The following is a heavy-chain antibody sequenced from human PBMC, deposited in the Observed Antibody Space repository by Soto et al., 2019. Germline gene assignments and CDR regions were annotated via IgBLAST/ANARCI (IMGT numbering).Heavy chain of an antibody. D-gene: IGHD3-10*01. CDR2: IYYSGST. CDR3: ARVYYGSGSYLGLDAFDI. J-gene: IGHJ3*02. V-gene: IGHV4-59*01. CDR1: GGSISSYY. Sequence: QVQLQESGPGLVKPSETLSLTCTVSGGSISSYYWSWIRQPPGKGLEWIGYIYYSGSTNYNPSLKSRVTISVDTSTNQFSLKLSSVTAADTAVYYCARVYYGSGSYLGLDAFDIWGQGTMVTVSS.